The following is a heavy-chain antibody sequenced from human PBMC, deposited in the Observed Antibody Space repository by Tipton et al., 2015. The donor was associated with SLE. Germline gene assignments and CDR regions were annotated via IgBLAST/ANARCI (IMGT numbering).Heavy chain of an antibody. CDR1: GGSISSYY. CDR3: ARESATVVTPGWFDP. J-gene: IGHJ5*02. D-gene: IGHD4-23*01. CDR2: IYTSGST. Sequence: LRLSCTVSGGSISSYYWSWIRQPAGKGLEWIGRIYTSGSTNYNPSLKSRVTMSVDTSKNQFSLKLSSVTAADTAVYYCARESATVVTPGWFDPWGQGTLVTVSS. V-gene: IGHV4-4*07.